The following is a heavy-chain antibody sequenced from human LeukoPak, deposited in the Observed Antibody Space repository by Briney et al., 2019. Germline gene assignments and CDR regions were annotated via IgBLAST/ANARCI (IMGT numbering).Heavy chain of an antibody. J-gene: IGHJ4*02. V-gene: IGHV4-59*08. CDR3: ARHSPPPSQGLFHFDC. Sequence: PSETLSLTCTVSGGSISTYYWSWIRQPPGKGLEWIGYIHYSGSTNCNPPLQSRVTISVDTSKNQFSLKLSSVTAADTAVYYCARHSPPPSQGLFHFDCWGQGTLVTVSS. CDR2: IHYSGST. CDR1: GGSISTYY.